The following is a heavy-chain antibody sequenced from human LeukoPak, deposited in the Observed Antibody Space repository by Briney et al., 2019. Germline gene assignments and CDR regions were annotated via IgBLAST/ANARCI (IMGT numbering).Heavy chain of an antibody. V-gene: IGHV1-2*02. CDR2: INPNSGGT. CDR3: ARVGGGYCSSTSCYDY. CDR1: GYTFTGYY. D-gene: IGHD2-2*01. J-gene: IGHJ4*02. Sequence: ASVKVSCKASGYTFTGYYMHWVRQVPGQGLEWMGWINPNSGGTNYAQKFQGRVTMTRDTSISTAYMELSRLRSDDTAVYYCARVGGGYCSSTSCYDYWGQGTLVTVSS.